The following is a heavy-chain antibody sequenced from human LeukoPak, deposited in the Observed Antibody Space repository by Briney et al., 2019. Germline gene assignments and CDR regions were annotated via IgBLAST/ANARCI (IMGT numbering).Heavy chain of an antibody. CDR3: AKDVHSNNWWRFDY. J-gene: IGHJ4*02. CDR1: GYTFTGYY. Sequence: GASVKVSCKASGYTFTGYYMHWVRQAPGQGLEWMGWINPNSGGTNYAQKFQGRVTMTRDTSISTAYMELSRLRSDDTAIYYCAKDVHSNNWWRFDYWGQGTLVTVSS. CDR2: INPNSGGT. V-gene: IGHV1-2*02. D-gene: IGHD6-13*01.